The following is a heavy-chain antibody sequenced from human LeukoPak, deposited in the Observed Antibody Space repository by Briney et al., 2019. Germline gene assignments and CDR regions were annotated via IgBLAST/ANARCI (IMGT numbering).Heavy chain of an antibody. J-gene: IGHJ4*02. Sequence: ASVKVSCKVSGYTLTELSMHWVRQAPGKGLEWMGGFDPEDGETIYAQKFQGRVTMTEDTSTDTAYMELSSLRSEDTAVYYCARGHFTNSYLPADYWGQGTLVTVSS. CDR1: GYTLTELS. CDR3: ARGHFTNSYLPADY. CDR2: FDPEDGET. V-gene: IGHV1-24*01. D-gene: IGHD1-1*01.